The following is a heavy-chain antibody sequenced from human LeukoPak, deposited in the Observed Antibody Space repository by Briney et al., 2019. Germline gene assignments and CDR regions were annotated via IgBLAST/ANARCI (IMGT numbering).Heavy chain of an antibody. CDR3: ARPIVPAAIRSTWDAFDI. V-gene: IGHV4-39*01. J-gene: IGHJ3*02. CDR2: IYYSGST. CDR1: GGSISSSSCY. Sequence: SETLSLTCTVSGGSISSSSCYWGWIRQPPGKGLEWIGSIYYSGSTYYNPSLKSRVTISVDTSKNQFSLKLSSVTAADTAVYYCARPIVPAAIRSTWDAFDIWGQGTMVTVSS. D-gene: IGHD2-2*01.